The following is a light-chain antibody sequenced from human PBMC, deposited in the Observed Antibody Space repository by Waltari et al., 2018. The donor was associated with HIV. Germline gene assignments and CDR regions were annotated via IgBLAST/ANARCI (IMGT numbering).Light chain of an antibody. CDR3: ASYGGRNNRVL. CDR2: EVD. J-gene: IGLJ2*01. CDR1: RSDIGNYAY. Sequence: QSALTQPPSASGSPEQSVTLSCTGTRSDIGNYAYVSWYQQHPDKAPKLLIYEVDKRPSGVPDRFSGSKSGDTASLTVSGLQAEDEADYYCASYGGRNNRVLFGGGTRLTVL. V-gene: IGLV2-8*01.